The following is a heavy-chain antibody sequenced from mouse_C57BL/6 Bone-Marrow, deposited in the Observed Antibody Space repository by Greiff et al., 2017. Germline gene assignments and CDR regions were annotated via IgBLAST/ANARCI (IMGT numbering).Heavy chain of an antibody. CDR3: ARAYGNYGTWFAY. CDR1: GFTFSDYG. CDR2: ISSGSSTI. V-gene: IGHV5-17*01. J-gene: IGHJ3*01. Sequence: EVHLVESGGGLVKPGGSLKLSCAASGFTFSDYGMHWVRQAPEKGLEWVAYISSGSSTIYYADTVKGRFTISRDNAKNTLFLQRTSLRSEDTSMYYCARAYGNYGTWFAYWGQGTLVTVSA. D-gene: IGHD2-1*01.